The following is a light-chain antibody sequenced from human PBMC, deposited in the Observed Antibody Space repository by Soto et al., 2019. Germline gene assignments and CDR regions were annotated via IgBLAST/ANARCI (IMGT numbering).Light chain of an antibody. CDR3: SSFTRSNTPVI. Sequence: QSALTQPASVSGSPGQSITISFTGTSSDVGGYDYVSWFQQYPGKAPKLTIYDVSKRPSGVSDRFSGSKSGNTASLTISGLQAEDEADYYCSSFTRSNTPVIFGGGTKVTVL. CDR1: SSDVGGYDY. CDR2: DVS. V-gene: IGLV2-14*01. J-gene: IGLJ2*01.